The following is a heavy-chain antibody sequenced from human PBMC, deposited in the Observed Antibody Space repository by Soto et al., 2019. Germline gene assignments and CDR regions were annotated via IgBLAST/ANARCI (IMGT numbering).Heavy chain of an antibody. V-gene: IGHV4-39*01. CDR3: GRVVEGATRHTDPDS. CDR1: GVSIHNSHSF. J-gene: IGHJ5*01. Sequence: PETLCLTCTVSGVSIHNSHSFWAWIRQPPGKGLEFIGSVYHNGGAHYNSSLKSRVTISVDTAHNQVSLRMRSLTAADTAVYYCGRVVEGATRHTDPDSWGQGILVTVSS. CDR2: VYHNGGA. D-gene: IGHD2-21*01.